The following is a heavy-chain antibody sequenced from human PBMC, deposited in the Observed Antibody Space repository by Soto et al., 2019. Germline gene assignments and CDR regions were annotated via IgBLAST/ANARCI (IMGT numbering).Heavy chain of an antibody. D-gene: IGHD3-22*01. CDR2: IYWDDDK. CDR3: ARETTMIVFDY. CDR1: GFSLSTGGVG. J-gene: IGHJ4*02. V-gene: IGHV2-5*02. Sequence: QITLKESGPTLVKPTQTLTLTCTFSGFSLSTGGVGVGWIRQPPGKVLEWLALIYWDDDKRYSPSLKSRLTIPKDTSKNQVVHTRTHMDPVDTATDYCARETTMIVFDYWGQGTLVTVSS.